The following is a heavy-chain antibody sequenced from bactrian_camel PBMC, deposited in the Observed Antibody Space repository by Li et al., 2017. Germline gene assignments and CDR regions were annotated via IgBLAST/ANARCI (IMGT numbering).Heavy chain of an antibody. V-gene: IGHV3S54*01. CDR3: MADGEYSDDGDVCGY. Sequence: QVQLVESGGGSVQAGGSLKLSCVASSGLSNCMGWFRQAPGKDREAVAAIASAATTTYYADFVKGRFTISRDNAKNTVYLQMNSLKPEDTGVYYCMADGEYSDDGDVCGYWGQGTQVTVS. J-gene: IGHJ4*01. CDR2: IASAATTT. D-gene: IGHD4*01. CDR1: SGLSNC.